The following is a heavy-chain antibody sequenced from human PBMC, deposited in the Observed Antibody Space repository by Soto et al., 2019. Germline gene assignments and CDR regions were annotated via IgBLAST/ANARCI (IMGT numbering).Heavy chain of an antibody. Sequence: PSETLSLTCTVSGGSISSSSYYWGWIRQPPGKGLEWIGSIYYSGSTYYNKSLKSRVTISVDTSKNQFSLKLSSVTAADTSLFYFARSDDFWSGYTYFDYWGQGTLVTVSS. CDR3: ARSDDFWSGYTYFDY. D-gene: IGHD3-3*01. V-gene: IGHV4-39*01. CDR2: IYYSGST. J-gene: IGHJ4*02. CDR1: GGSISSSSYY.